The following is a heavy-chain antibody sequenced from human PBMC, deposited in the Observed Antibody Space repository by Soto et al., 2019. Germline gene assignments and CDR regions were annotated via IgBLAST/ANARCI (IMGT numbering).Heavy chain of an antibody. D-gene: IGHD3-22*01. CDR1: GYTFTSYA. CDR2: INAGNGNT. Sequence: ASVKVSCKASGYTFTSYAMHWVRQAPGQRLEWMGWINAGNGNTKYSQKFQGRVTITRDTSASTAYMELSSLRSEDTAVYYCARADDSSGDCASVGMDVWGQGTTVTVSS. V-gene: IGHV1-3*01. J-gene: IGHJ6*02. CDR3: ARADDSSGDCASVGMDV.